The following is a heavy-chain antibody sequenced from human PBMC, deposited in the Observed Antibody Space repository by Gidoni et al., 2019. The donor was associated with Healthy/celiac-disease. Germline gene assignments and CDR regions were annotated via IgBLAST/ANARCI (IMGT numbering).Heavy chain of an antibody. Sequence: EVQLVESGGGLVKPGGSLRLSCAAAGFTCRSHSMNWVRQAPGKGLEWVSSIRSSSSYIYYSDSVKCRFSISRDNAKTSLYLQMNSLSAEDTAVYYCARDGEPYYYGSGSLTHTDAFDIWGQGTMVTVSS. CDR1: GFTCRSHS. CDR2: IRSSSSYI. J-gene: IGHJ3*02. CDR3: ARDGEPYYYGSGSLTHTDAFDI. D-gene: IGHD3-10*01. V-gene: IGHV3-21*01.